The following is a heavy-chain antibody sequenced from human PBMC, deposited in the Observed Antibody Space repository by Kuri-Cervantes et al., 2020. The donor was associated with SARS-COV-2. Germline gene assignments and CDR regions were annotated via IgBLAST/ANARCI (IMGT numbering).Heavy chain of an antibody. J-gene: IGHJ2*01. CDR2: IYYSGST. CDR1: GGSISSSSYY. V-gene: IGHV4-39*07. Sequence: GSLRLSCTVSGGSISSSSYYWGWIRQPPGEGLEWIGSIYYSGSTYYNPSLKSRVTMSVDTSKNQFSLKLSSVTAADTAVYYCARSGVAGYFDLWGRGTLVTVSS. CDR3: ARSGVAGYFDL. D-gene: IGHD6-19*01.